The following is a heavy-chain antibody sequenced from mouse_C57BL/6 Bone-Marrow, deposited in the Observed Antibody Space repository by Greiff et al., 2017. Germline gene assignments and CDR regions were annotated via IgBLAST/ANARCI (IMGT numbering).Heavy chain of an antibody. CDR2: ISSGSSTI. CDR1: GFTFSDYG. V-gene: IGHV5-17*01. Sequence: EVQLVESGGGLVKPGGSLKLSCAASGFTFSDYGMHWVRQAPEKGLEWVAYISSGSSTIYYADTVKGLFTISRDNAKNTLFLQMTSLGSEDTSMYYCARSYPAWFAYWGQGTLVTVSA. CDR3: ARSYPAWFAY. J-gene: IGHJ3*01.